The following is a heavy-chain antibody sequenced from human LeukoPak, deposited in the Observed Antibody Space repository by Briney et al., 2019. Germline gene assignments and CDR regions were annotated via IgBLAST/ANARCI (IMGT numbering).Heavy chain of an antibody. Sequence: KSSETLSLTCSVSGDSVSTSSYYWTWIRQPPGKGLEWIGYIYKSGSTKYNPSLKSRVTISVDTSKNQFSLNLSSMTAADTAVYYCARDNPVPVWGQGTLVTVSS. V-gene: IGHV4-61*01. CDR1: GDSVSTSSYY. CDR2: IYKSGST. CDR3: ARDNPVPV. D-gene: IGHD6-6*01. J-gene: IGHJ4*02.